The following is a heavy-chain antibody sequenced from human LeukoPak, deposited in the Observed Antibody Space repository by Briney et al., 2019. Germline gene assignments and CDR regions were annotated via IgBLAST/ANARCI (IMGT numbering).Heavy chain of an antibody. Sequence: ASVKVSCKASGGTFSSYAISWVRQAPGQGLEWMGWINPNSGGTNYAQKFQGWVTMTRDTSISTAYMELSRLRSDDTAVYYCAREDIAFDYWGQGTLVTVSS. CDR1: GGTFSSYA. CDR2: INPNSGGT. CDR3: AREDIAFDY. D-gene: IGHD2-15*01. V-gene: IGHV1-2*04. J-gene: IGHJ4*02.